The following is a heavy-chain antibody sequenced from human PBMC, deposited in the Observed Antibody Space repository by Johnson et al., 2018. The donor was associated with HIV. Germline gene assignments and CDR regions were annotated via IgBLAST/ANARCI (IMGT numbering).Heavy chain of an antibody. V-gene: IGHV3-15*01. D-gene: IGHD6-13*01. CDR3: TTGQLGGASDI. CDR1: GFTFSNVW. CDR2: IKRKIEGETT. Sequence: MQLVESGGGLVKPGGSLRLSCAASGFTFSNVWMTWVRQAPGKGLEWVGRIKRKIEGETTDYAAPVKGRFTISRDDSKNTLYLQMNSLTTEDTAVYYCTTGQLGGASDIWGQGTMVTVSS. J-gene: IGHJ3*02.